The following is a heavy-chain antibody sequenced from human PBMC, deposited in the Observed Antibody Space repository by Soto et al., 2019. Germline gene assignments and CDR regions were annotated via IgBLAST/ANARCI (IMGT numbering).Heavy chain of an antibody. D-gene: IGHD4-17*01. CDR3: ARQPYGGNSVGAFDI. CDR2: IYSGGLT. Sequence: EVQLVETGGGLIQPGGSLRLSCAASKLTVGSNYMTWVRQAPGKGLEWVSVIYSGGLTYYADSVKGRFTISRDNSKNTLYLQMNSLRAEDTAVYYCARQPYGGNSVGAFDIWGQGTMVTVSS. CDR1: KLTVGSNY. J-gene: IGHJ3*02. V-gene: IGHV3-53*05.